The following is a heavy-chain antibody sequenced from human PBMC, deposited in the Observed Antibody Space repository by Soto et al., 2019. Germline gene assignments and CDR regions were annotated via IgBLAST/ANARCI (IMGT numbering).Heavy chain of an antibody. D-gene: IGHD5-18*01. J-gene: IGHJ4*02. V-gene: IGHV2-5*02. Sequence: QITLKESGPTLVKPTQTLTLTCTFSGFSLSTRGVGVGWIRQPPGKALEWLALLYWDDDECYSPPLKSRLTITKDTSKSQVVLTVTNRDPVDTATYYCAHRPRGYSYYFDYWGQGTRVTVSS. CDR1: GFSLSTRGVG. CDR3: AHRPRGYSYYFDY. CDR2: LYWDDDE.